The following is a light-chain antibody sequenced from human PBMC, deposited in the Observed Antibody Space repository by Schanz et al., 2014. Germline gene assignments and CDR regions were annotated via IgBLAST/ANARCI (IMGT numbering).Light chain of an antibody. CDR1: QGIRNS. CDR3: QQYYSIPET. J-gene: IGKJ1*01. CDR2: AAS. V-gene: IGKV1-27*01. Sequence: DNQMTQSPSSLSASVGDRVTITCRASQGIRNSLAWYQQKPGKVPKLLIYAASTLQSGVPSRFSGSGSGTDFTLTISSVQAEDVAVYYCQQYYSIPETFGQGTKVEIK.